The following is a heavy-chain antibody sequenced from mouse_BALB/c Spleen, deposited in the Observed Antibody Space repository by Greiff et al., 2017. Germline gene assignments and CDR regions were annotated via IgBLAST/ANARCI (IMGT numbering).Heavy chain of an antibody. J-gene: IGHJ2*01. CDR1: GYSITSGYY. CDR2: ISYDGSN. D-gene: IGHD1-1*01. Sequence: VQLQQSGPGLVKPSQSLSLTCSVTGYSITSGYYWNWIRQFPGNKLEWMGYISYDGSNNYNPSLKNRISITRDTSKNQFFLKLNSVTTEDTATYYCARPYYYGSSDENDYWGQGTTLTVSS. CDR3: ARPYYYGSSDENDY. V-gene: IGHV3-6*02.